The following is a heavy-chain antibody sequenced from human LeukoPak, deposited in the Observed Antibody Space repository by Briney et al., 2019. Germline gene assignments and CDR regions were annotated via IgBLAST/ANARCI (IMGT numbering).Heavy chain of an antibody. D-gene: IGHD5/OR15-5a*01. J-gene: IGHJ4*02. V-gene: IGHV3-74*01. CDR2: INSDGSST. CDR1: GFTFSSYW. Sequence: GGSLRLSCAASGFTFSSYWMHWVRQAPGKGLVWVSRINSDGSSTSYADSVKGRFTISRDNAKNTLYLQMSSLRTEDTAVYHCARATYSVGYYFDQWGQGILVTVSS. CDR3: ARATYSVGYYFDQ.